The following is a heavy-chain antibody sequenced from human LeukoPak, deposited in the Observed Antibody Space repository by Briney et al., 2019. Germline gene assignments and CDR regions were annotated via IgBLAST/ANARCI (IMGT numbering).Heavy chain of an antibody. Sequence: PGGSLRLSCAASGFTFSSYAMSWVRQAPGKGLEWVSAISGSGGSTYYADSVKGRFTISRDNSKNTLYLQMNSLRAEDTAVYYCARGIYVWGSYRDYYFDYWGQGTLVTASS. D-gene: IGHD3-16*02. CDR1: GFTFSSYA. CDR2: ISGSGGST. J-gene: IGHJ4*02. CDR3: ARGIYVWGSYRDYYFDY. V-gene: IGHV3-23*01.